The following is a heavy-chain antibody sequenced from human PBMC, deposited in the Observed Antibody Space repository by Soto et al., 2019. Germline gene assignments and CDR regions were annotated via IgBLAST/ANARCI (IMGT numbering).Heavy chain of an antibody. V-gene: IGHV3-23*01. CDR1: GFTFSGCA. CDR2: ISGSGGTT. J-gene: IGHJ5*02. Sequence: GGSLRLSCAASGFTFSGCAMSWVRQAPGKGLEWVSTISGSGGTTNYADSVKGRFTISRDNSKNTLYLQMNSLRAEDTAVYYCAKFGVSDSWSDWLDPWGQGTLVTVSS. CDR3: AKFGVSDSWSDWLDP. D-gene: IGHD6-13*01.